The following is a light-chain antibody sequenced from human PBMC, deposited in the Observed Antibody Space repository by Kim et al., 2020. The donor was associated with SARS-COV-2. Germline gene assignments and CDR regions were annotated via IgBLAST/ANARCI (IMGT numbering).Light chain of an antibody. CDR3: LLSYSGARPWV. J-gene: IGLJ3*02. CDR2: DTS. Sequence: GTVTLACGTSTGAVTSGHYAYWVQQKPGHARRTLIYDTSNKHTRTPARFSGSLLGGKAALTLSGAQPEDEAEYYCLLSYSGARPWVFGGGTQLTVL. CDR1: TGAVTSGHY. V-gene: IGLV7-46*01.